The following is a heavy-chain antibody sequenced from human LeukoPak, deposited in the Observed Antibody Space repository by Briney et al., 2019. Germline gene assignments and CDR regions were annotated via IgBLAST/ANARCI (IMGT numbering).Heavy chain of an antibody. CDR2: IYYSGTT. CDR3: TRAYWIGFHFDS. CDR1: GGSISSGDYF. D-gene: IGHD3-3*01. Sequence: SETLSLTCAVSGGSISSGDYFWTWIRQPPGKGLEYIGYIYYSGTTYYNPSLKSRITMSVDMSANQFSLRLTSVSAADTAVYYCTRAYWIGFHFDSWGQGILVSVSS. J-gene: IGHJ4*02. V-gene: IGHV4-30-4*01.